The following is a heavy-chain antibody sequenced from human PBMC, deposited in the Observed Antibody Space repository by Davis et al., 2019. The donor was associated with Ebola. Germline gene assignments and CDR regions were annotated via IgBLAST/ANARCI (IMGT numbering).Heavy chain of an antibody. CDR1: GFTFSGSA. Sequence: GESLKLSCAASGFTFSGSAMHWVRQASGKGLEWVCRIRSKANSYATAYAASVKGRFTISRDDSKNTAYLQMNSLKTEDTAVYYCTLTVTTMDYWGQGTLVTVSS. CDR3: TLTVTTMDY. D-gene: IGHD4-17*01. V-gene: IGHV3-73*01. CDR2: IRSKANSYAT. J-gene: IGHJ4*02.